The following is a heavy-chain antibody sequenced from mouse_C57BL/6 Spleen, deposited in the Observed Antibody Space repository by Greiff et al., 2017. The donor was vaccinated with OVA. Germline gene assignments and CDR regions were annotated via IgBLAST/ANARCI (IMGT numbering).Heavy chain of an antibody. CDR3: ARGWDGDPFDY. D-gene: IGHD4-1*01. J-gene: IGHJ2*01. Sequence: VQLQQSGADLARPGASVKMSCKASGYTFTSYTMHWVKQRPGQGLEWIGYINPSSGYTKYNQKFKDKATLTADKSSSTAYMQLSSLTSEDSAVYYCARGWDGDPFDYWGQGTTLTVSS. V-gene: IGHV1-4*01. CDR2: INPSSGYT. CDR1: GYTFTSYT.